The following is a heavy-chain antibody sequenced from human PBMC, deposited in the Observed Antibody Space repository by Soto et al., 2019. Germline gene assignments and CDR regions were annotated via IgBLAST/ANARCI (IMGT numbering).Heavy chain of an antibody. J-gene: IGHJ4*02. CDR1: GFTVSDNY. CDR2: LYSAGNA. CDR3: ARDKGGGWYYFDS. D-gene: IGHD6-19*01. V-gene: IGHV3-53*01. Sequence: GGSLRLSCAASGFTVSDNYMTWVRQAPGKGLEWVSVLYSAGNAYYADSVQGRFTISRDDSKNTLYLQMNRLRAEDTAVYYCARDKGGGWYYFDSWVQGTLATVSS.